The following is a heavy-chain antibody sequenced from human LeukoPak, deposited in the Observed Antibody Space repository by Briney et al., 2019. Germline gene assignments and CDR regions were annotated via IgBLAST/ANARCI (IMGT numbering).Heavy chain of an antibody. CDR3: AKDGSWSCTD. CDR2: IAHHGSNN. Sequence: PGGSLRLSCAASGFTFSRYAVHWVRQGPGKGLEWVAYIAHHGSNNYYADSVKGRFSISRDNSKRTLYLQMNSLRADDTAVYYCAKDGSWSCTDWGQGTLVTVSS. CDR1: GFTFSRYA. J-gene: IGHJ4*02. D-gene: IGHD2-8*02. V-gene: IGHV3-30*02.